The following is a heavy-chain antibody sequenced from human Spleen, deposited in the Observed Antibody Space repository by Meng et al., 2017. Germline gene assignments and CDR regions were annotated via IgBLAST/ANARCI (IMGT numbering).Heavy chain of an antibody. CDR2: ISSSSSYI. CDR1: GFTFSSYS. J-gene: IGHJ4*02. D-gene: IGHD6-19*01. V-gene: IGHV3-21*01. Sequence: GESLKISCAASGFTFSSYSMNWVRQAPGKGLEWVSSISSSSSYIYYADSVKGRFTISRDNAKNSLYLQMNGLRAEDTAVYYCARDGSGWSRDYWGQGTLVTVSS. CDR3: ARDGSGWSRDY.